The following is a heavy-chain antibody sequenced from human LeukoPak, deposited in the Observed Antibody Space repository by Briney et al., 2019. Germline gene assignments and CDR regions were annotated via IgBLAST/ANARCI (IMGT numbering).Heavy chain of an antibody. CDR1: GGSFSSYY. CDR2: IYYSGST. Sequence: SETLYLTCAVYGGSFSSYYWSWIRQPPGKGLEWIGYIYYSGSTNYNPSLKSRVTISVDTSKNQFSLKLSSVTAADTAVYYCARGYSSGWRWNYYYYGMDVWGQGTTVTVSS. V-gene: IGHV4-59*01. J-gene: IGHJ6*02. D-gene: IGHD6-19*01. CDR3: ARGYSSGWRWNYYYYGMDV.